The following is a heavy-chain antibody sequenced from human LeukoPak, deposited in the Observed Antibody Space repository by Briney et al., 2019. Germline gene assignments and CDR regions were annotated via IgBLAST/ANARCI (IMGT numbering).Heavy chain of an antibody. V-gene: IGHV3-74*01. D-gene: IGHD5-24*01. CDR3: ARRIQGMAPYYFDY. CDR2: INSDGSIT. CDR1: GFTFSSYW. Sequence: QPGGSLRLSCTASGFTFSSYWMRWVRQAPGKGLVWVSRINSDGSITNYAYSVKGRFTISRDNAKNTLYLQMNSLRAEDTAVYYCARRIQGMAPYYFDYWGQGTLVTVSS. J-gene: IGHJ4*02.